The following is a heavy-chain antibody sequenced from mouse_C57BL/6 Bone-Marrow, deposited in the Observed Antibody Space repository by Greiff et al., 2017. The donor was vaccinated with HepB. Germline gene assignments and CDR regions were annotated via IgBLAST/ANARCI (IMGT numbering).Heavy chain of an antibody. CDR3: AIRGYYGSGGFDV. D-gene: IGHD1-1*01. Sequence: VQLQQPGAELVMPGASVKLSCKASGYTFTSYWMHWVKQRPGQGLEWIGEIDPSDRYTNYNQKFKGKSTVTVDKSSSTAYMQLSSLTSEDSAVYYCAIRGYYGSGGFDVWGTGTTVTVSS. CDR2: IDPSDRYT. J-gene: IGHJ1*03. V-gene: IGHV1-69*01. CDR1: GYTFTSYW.